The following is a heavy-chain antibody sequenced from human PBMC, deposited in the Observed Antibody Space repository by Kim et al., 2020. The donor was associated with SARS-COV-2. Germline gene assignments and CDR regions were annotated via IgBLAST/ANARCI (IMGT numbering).Heavy chain of an antibody. J-gene: IGHJ5*02. V-gene: IGHV3-53*04. Sequence: DSVKGRFTISRHNSKNTLYLQMNSLRAEDTAVYYCARVAYSVTTGLGFDPWGQGTLVTVSS. CDR3: ARVAYSVTTGLGFDP. D-gene: IGHD4-17*01.